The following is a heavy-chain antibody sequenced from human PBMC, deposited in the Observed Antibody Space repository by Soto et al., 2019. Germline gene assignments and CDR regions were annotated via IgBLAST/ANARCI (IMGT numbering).Heavy chain of an antibody. CDR1: GGTFSRSA. CDR2: IIPFFGTA. CDR3: AKFAESSGYFDY. V-gene: IGHV1-69*01. Sequence: QVQLEQSGAEVRKPGSSVKVSCKASGGTFSRSAISWVRQAPGQGFEWMGGIIPFFGTANYAQKFHGRVTITADEPTGTAYMELSSLASEDTAIYYCAKFAESSGYFDYWGQGALITVSS. D-gene: IGHD6-19*01. J-gene: IGHJ4*02.